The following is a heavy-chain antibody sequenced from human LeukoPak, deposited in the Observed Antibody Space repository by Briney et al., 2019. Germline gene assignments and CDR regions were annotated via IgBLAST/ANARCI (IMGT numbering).Heavy chain of an antibody. CDR2: INPNSGGT. Sequence: GASVKVSCKASGYTLTGYYMRWVRQAPGQGLEWMGRINPNSGGTNYAQKFQGRVTMTRDTSISTAYMELSRLRSDDTAVYYCARGEYYDSSGYTTYYYGMDVWGQGTTVTVSS. D-gene: IGHD3-22*01. CDR3: ARGEYYDSSGYTTYYYGMDV. J-gene: IGHJ6*02. V-gene: IGHV1-2*06. CDR1: GYTLTGYY.